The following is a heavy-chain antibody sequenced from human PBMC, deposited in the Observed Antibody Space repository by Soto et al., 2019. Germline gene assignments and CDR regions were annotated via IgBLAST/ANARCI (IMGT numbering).Heavy chain of an antibody. D-gene: IGHD6-6*01. J-gene: IGHJ6*02. V-gene: IGHV1-69*13. CDR2: IIPIFGTA. CDR3: ARESIAARPMYYYYGMDV. CDR1: GGTFSSYA. Sequence: VASVKVSCKASGGTFSSYAISWVRQAPGQGLEWMGGIIPIFGTANYAQKFQGRVTITADESTSTAYMELSSLRSEDTAVYYCARESIAARPMYYYYGMDVWGQGTTVTVSS.